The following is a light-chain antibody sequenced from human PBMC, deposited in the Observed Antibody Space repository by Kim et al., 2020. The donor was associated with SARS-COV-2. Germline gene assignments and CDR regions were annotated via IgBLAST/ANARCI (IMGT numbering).Light chain of an antibody. CDR1: SSDVGGYNY. V-gene: IGLV2-14*03. CDR2: DVS. CDR3: SSYTSSSTLDYV. J-gene: IGLJ1*01. Sequence: QSVLTQPASVSGSPGQSITISCTGTSSDVGGYNYVSWYQQHPGKAPKLMIYDVSNRPSGVSNRFSGSKYGNTASLTISGLQAEDEADYYCSSYTSSSTLDYVFGTGTKVTVL.